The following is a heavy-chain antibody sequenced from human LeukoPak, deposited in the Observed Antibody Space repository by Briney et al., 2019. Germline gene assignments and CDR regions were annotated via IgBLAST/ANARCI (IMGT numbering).Heavy chain of an antibody. Sequence: ASVNVSCKASGYTFTSYYMHWVRQAPGQGLEWMGIINPSGGSTSYAQKFQGRVTMTRDTSTSTAYMELSSLRSEDTAVYYCAREVGGIVVVPAANNDYFDYWGQGTLVTVSS. V-gene: IGHV1-46*01. CDR2: INPSGGST. CDR1: GYTFTSYY. J-gene: IGHJ4*02. CDR3: AREVGGIVVVPAANNDYFDY. D-gene: IGHD2-2*01.